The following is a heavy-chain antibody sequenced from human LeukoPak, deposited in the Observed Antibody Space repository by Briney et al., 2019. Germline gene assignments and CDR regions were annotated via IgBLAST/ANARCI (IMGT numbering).Heavy chain of an antibody. V-gene: IGHV4-59*12. J-gene: IGHJ2*01. D-gene: IGHD2-15*01. CDR2: IYYSGST. Sequence: SETLSLTCTVSGGSISTYYWSWIRQPPGKGLEWIGYIYYSGSTYYNPSLKSRVTISVDRSKNQFSLKLSSVTAADTAVYYCARGVVVAVYWYFDLWGRGTLVTVSS. CDR1: GGSISTYY. CDR3: ARGVVVAVYWYFDL.